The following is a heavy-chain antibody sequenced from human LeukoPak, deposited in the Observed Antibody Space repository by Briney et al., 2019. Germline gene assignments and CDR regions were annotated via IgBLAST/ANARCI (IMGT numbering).Heavy chain of an antibody. J-gene: IGHJ4*02. CDR1: GYTFTSYY. V-gene: IGHV1-46*01. CDR2: INPSGGST. D-gene: IGHD3-3*01. CDR3: ARDSGYDFWSGYFDY. Sequence: GASVKVSCKASGYTFTSYYMHWVRQAPGQGLEWMGIINPSGGSTSYAQKFQGRVTMTRDTSTSTVYMELSSLRSEDTAVYYCARDSGYDFWSGYFDYWGQGTLVTVSS.